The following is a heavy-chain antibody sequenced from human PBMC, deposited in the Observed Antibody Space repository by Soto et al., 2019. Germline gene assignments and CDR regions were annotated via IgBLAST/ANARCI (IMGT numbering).Heavy chain of an antibody. CDR2: ISHSGST. CDR1: GYSISSGYF. J-gene: IGHJ6*02. V-gene: IGHV4-38-2*02. D-gene: IGHD3-10*01. Sequence: SETLSLTCVVSGYSISSGYFWGWIRQPPGKGLEWIGTISHSGSTYSNPSLKSRVIISLDTSKNQFSLKLRSVTAADTAVYYCARDRRYSGSGRSNGMDVWGQGTTVTVSS. CDR3: ARDRRYSGSGRSNGMDV.